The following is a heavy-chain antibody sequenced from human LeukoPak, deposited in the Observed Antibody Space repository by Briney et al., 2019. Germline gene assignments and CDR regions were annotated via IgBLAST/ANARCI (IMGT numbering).Heavy chain of an antibody. D-gene: IGHD2/OR15-2a*01. Sequence: GGSLRLSCAASGFTFSAYAMHWVRQAPGKGLEWVAAMSSDGSSKYYTDSVKGRFTISSDNSKNTLYLQMHSLRPEDTAVYYCARDPDFSTFLQGDYWGQGTQVTVSS. CDR1: GFTFSAYA. V-gene: IGHV3-30*04. CDR3: ARDPDFSTFLQGDY. J-gene: IGHJ4*02. CDR2: MSSDGSSK.